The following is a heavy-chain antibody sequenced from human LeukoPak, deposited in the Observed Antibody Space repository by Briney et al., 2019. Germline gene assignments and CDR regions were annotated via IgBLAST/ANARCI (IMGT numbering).Heavy chain of an antibody. J-gene: IGHJ4*02. CDR3: ARGITMVRGVTRTYYFDY. D-gene: IGHD3-10*01. CDR2: ISSSTSTI. CDR1: GFTFSSYS. V-gene: IGHV3-48*01. Sequence: GGSLRLSCAASGFTFSSYSMNWVRQAPGKGLEWVSYISSSTSTIYYADSVKGRFTISRDSAKNSLYLQMNSLRAEDTAVYYCARGITMVRGVTRTYYFDYWGQGTLVTVSS.